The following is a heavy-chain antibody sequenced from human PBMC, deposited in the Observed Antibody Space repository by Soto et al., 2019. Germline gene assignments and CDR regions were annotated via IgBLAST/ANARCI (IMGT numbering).Heavy chain of an antibody. CDR3: ARERGYCSSTSCLYFDY. Sequence: GESLKISCAASGFTVSSNYMSWVRQAPGKGLEWVSVIYSGGSTYYADSVKGRFTISRHNSKNTLYLQMNSLRAEDTAVYYCARERGYCSSTSCLYFDYWGQGTLVTVSS. CDR1: GFTVSSNY. D-gene: IGHD2-2*01. J-gene: IGHJ4*02. V-gene: IGHV3-53*04. CDR2: IYSGGST.